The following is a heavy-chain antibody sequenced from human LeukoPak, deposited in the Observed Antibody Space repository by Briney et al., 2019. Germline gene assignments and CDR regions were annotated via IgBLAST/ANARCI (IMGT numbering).Heavy chain of an antibody. D-gene: IGHD4-23*01. CDR1: GFTFSSYS. J-gene: IGHJ4*02. Sequence: GGSLRLSCAASGFTFSSYSMNWVRQAPGKGLEWVSSISSSSSYIYYADSVKGRFTISRDNARNSLYLQMNSLRAEDTAVYYCARAAPNYGGNSWFDYWGQGTLVTVSS. V-gene: IGHV3-21*01. CDR3: ARAAPNYGGNSWFDY. CDR2: ISSSSSYI.